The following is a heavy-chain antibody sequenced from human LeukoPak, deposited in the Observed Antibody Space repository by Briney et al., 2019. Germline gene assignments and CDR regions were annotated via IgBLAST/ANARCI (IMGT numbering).Heavy chain of an antibody. CDR3: ARLRTWGDKAFDY. Sequence: GGSLRLSCAASGFTFNAFGMNWVRQAPGKGLEWVSYIGTTSGAIYYADSVKGRFTISRDSAKNSLYLQMNSLRAEDTAVYYCARLRTWGDKAFDYWGQGTLVTVSS. J-gene: IGHJ4*02. CDR2: IGTTSGAI. D-gene: IGHD2-21*02. CDR1: GFTFNAFG. V-gene: IGHV3-48*01.